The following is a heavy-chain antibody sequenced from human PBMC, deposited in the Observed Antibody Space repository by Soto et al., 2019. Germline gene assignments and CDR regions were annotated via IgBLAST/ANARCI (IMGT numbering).Heavy chain of an antibody. Sequence: SETLSLTCTVSGGSISSGDYYWSWIRQPPGKGLEWIGYIYYSGSTFYNPSLKSRVTISVDTSKNQFSLKLSSVPAADTAVYYCAGESPDGARLEPWGQGTLVTVAS. CDR1: GGSISSGDYY. CDR3: AGESPDGARLEP. V-gene: IGHV4-30-4*01. J-gene: IGHJ5*02. CDR2: IYYSGST.